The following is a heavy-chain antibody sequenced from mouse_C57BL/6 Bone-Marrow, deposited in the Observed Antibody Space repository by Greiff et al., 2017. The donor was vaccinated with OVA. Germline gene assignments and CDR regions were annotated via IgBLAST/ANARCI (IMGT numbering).Heavy chain of an antibody. CDR3: EREEAAQATGGMDY. J-gene: IGHJ4*01. CDR1: GYTFTSYW. Sequence: VQLQQPGAELVKPGASVKMSCKASGYTFTSYWITWVKQRPGQGLEWIGDIYPGSGSTNYNEKFKSKATLTVDTSSSTAYMQLSSLTSEDSAVYDGEREEAAQATGGMDYWGQGTSVTVSS. CDR2: IYPGSGST. V-gene: IGHV1-55*01. D-gene: IGHD3-2*02.